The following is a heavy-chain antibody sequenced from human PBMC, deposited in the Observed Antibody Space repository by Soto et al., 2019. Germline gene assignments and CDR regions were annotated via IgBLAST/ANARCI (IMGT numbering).Heavy chain of an antibody. CDR3: ARDRLYYDSSGFSLDY. J-gene: IGHJ4*02. Sequence: QVQLVQSGAEVKKPGSSVKVSCKASGGTFSSYAISWVRQAPGQGLEWMGGIIPIFGTANYAQKFQGRVTITADESTSTAYMELSRLRSEDTAVYYCARDRLYYDSSGFSLDYWGQGTLVTVSS. CDR1: GGTFSSYA. D-gene: IGHD3-22*01. CDR2: IIPIFGTA. V-gene: IGHV1-69*01.